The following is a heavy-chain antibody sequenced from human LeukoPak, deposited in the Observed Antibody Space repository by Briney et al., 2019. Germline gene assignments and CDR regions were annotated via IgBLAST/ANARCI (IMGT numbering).Heavy chain of an antibody. V-gene: IGHV1-2*02. Sequence: EASVKVSCKASGYTFTGYYMHWVRQAPGQGREWMGWINPNSGGTNYAQKFQGRVTMTRDTSISTAYMELSRLRSDDTAVYYCARGGGSYHINWFDPWGQGTLVTVSS. J-gene: IGHJ5*02. CDR1: GYTFTGYY. CDR2: INPNSGGT. CDR3: ARGGGSYHINWFDP. D-gene: IGHD1-26*01.